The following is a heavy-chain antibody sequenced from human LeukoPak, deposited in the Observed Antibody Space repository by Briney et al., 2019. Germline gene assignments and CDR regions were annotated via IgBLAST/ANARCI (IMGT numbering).Heavy chain of an antibody. Sequence: GGSLRLSCVASGFTFSGYWMYWVRQAPGKGLEWVANIKQDGSEQFYVDSVKGRFTISRDNAQNVLYLQMNSLRAEDTAVYYCTRDSYFDSSAYYNGWNYFDYWGQGILVTVSS. J-gene: IGHJ4*02. CDR3: TRDSYFDSSAYYNGWNYFDY. CDR1: GFTFSGYW. V-gene: IGHV3-7*01. D-gene: IGHD3-22*01. CDR2: IKQDGSEQ.